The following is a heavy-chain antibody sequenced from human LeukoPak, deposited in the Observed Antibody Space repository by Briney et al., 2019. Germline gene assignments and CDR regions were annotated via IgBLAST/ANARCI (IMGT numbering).Heavy chain of an antibody. D-gene: IGHD6-19*01. J-gene: IGHJ6*02. CDR2: ISYDGSNK. Sequence: GGSLRLSCAASGFTFSSYAMHWVRQAPGKGLEWVAVISYDGSNKYYADSVKGRFTISRDNSKNTLYLQMNSLRAEDTAVYYCARGLGYSSGWPTYYHYYGMDVWGQGTTVTVSS. CDR3: ARGLGYSSGWPTYYHYYGMDV. V-gene: IGHV3-30-3*01. CDR1: GFTFSSYA.